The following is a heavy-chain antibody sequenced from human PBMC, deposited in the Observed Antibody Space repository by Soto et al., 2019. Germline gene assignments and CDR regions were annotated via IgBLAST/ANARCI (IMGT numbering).Heavy chain of an antibody. CDR1: GFSFSISP. J-gene: IGHJ4*02. CDR3: ARDPKTSGGQHWAFNYFDS. Sequence: QVQLVESGGGVVQPGRSLRLSCAASGFSFSISPMHWVRQAPGKGPAWVALISYDGTNKFYADSVKGRFTISRDNSKSTLYLQVDSLRPEDAAVYYCARDPKTSGGQHWAFNYFDSWGQVTLVTVSS. D-gene: IGHD7-27*01. V-gene: IGHV3-30-3*01. CDR2: ISYDGTNK.